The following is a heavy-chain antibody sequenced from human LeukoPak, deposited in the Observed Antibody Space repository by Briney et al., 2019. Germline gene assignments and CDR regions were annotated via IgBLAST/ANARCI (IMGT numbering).Heavy chain of an antibody. CDR1: GFTFSSDW. D-gene: IGHD3-22*01. J-gene: IGHJ4*02. V-gene: IGHV3-74*01. Sequence: GGSLRLSCAASGFTFSSDWMHWVRQAPGKGLVWVSRISTDGSSTYSADSVKGRFTISRDNTKNTLYLQMNDLRAEDTAVYYCAGSEYYYDSSGYYRLLQNDYWGQGTLVTVSS. CDR3: AGSEYYYDSSGYYRLLQNDY. CDR2: ISTDGSST.